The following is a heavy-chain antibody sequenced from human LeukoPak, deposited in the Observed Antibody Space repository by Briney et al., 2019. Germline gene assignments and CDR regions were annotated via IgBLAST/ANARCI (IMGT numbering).Heavy chain of an antibody. Sequence: ASVKVSRKASGGTFSSYAISWVRQAPGQGLEWMGGIIPIFGTANYAQKFQGRVTITADESTSTAYMELSSLRSEDTAVYYCARGDYYDRVNWFDPWGQGTLVTVSS. CDR3: ARGDYYDRVNWFDP. CDR2: IIPIFGTA. V-gene: IGHV1-69*13. CDR1: GGTFSSYA. J-gene: IGHJ5*02. D-gene: IGHD3-22*01.